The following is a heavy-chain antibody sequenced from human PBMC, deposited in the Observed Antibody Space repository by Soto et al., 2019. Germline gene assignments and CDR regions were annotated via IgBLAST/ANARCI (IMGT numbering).Heavy chain of an antibody. CDR2: IHSGST. J-gene: IGHJ4*02. CDR1: GSSISDFY. D-gene: IGHD6-19*01. CDR3: ARSTGWPGFDF. Sequence: PSETLSMTRSLSGSSISDFYWSWIRQPPGKGLEWIGHIHSGSTNYNPSLKSRVTISVDTSKNQLSLKLSSLTPADTAIYYCARSTGWPGFDFWGQGALVTVSS. V-gene: IGHV4-59*01.